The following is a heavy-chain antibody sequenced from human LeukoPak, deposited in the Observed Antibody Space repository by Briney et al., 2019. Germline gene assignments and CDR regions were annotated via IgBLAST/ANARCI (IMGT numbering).Heavy chain of an antibody. CDR2: IYYSGST. D-gene: IGHD4-23*01. Sequence: PSETLSLTCTVSGGSISSYYWSWIRQPPGKGLEWIGYIYYSGSTNYNPSLKSRVTISVDTSKNQFSLKLSSVTAADTAVYYCARVVYGGNSLSFDYWGQGTLVTVSS. CDR3: ARVVYGGNSLSFDY. V-gene: IGHV4-59*01. CDR1: GGSISSYY. J-gene: IGHJ4*02.